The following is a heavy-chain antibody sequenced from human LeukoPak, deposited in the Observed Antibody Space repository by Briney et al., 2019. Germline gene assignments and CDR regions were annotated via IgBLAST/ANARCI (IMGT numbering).Heavy chain of an antibody. CDR3: ARAKRAYCSSTSCYFLGY. V-gene: IGHV1-8*01. J-gene: IGHJ4*02. CDR2: TNPYSGDT. CDR1: GYTFTSYD. D-gene: IGHD2-2*01. Sequence: ASVKVSCNSSGYTFTSYDINRLREATGQGLEWMGWTNPYSGDTGYAQKFLGRVTMTRNTSTSTAYMEPSSLRYETTAVYYCARAKRAYCSSTSCYFLGYWGQGTLVTVSS.